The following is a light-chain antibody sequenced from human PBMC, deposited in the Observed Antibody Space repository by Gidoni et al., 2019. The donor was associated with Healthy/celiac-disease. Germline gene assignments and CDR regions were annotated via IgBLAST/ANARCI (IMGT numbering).Light chain of an antibody. CDR1: QSVSSSY. CDR2: GAS. CDR3: QQYGSSPPWT. V-gene: IGKV3-20*01. Sequence: EIVLTQSPGTLSLSPGERATLPCRASQSVSSSYLAWYQQKPGQAPRLLIYGASSRATGIPDRFSGSGSGTDFTLTISRLELEDFAVYYCQQYGSSPPWTFGQGTKVEIK. J-gene: IGKJ1*01.